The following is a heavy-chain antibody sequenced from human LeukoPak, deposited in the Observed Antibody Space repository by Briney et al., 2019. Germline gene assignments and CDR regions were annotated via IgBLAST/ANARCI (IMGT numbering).Heavy chain of an antibody. Sequence: SETLSLTCTVSGDYISNYYWGWIRQPPGKGLEWIGEVYYSGSTHYNPSLKSRLTISVDTSKNQFSLRLRSVTAAETAMNYCARELDGDGRLFDPWGQGTLVTVSS. CDR2: VYYSGST. V-gene: IGHV4-59*01. D-gene: IGHD5-24*01. CDR3: ARELDGDGRLFDP. CDR1: GDYISNYY. J-gene: IGHJ5*02.